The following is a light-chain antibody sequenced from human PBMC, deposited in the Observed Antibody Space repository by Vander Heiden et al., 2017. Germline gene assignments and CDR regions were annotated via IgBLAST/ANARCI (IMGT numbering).Light chain of an antibody. J-gene: IGKJ1*01. Sequence: DIQMTQSPSSLSASVGDRVTITCRASENIRNYLNWYQQKPGKAPKLLIFAASSLQTGVPSRFSGSGFGTDFTLTISSLQPEDFATYYCQQSYTTVWTFGQGTKVEIK. CDR1: ENIRNY. CDR2: AAS. CDR3: QQSYTTVWT. V-gene: IGKV1-39*01.